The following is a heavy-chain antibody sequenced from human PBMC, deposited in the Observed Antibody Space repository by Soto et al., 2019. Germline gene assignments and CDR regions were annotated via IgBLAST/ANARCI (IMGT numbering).Heavy chain of an antibody. CDR2: IYYSGST. Sequence: SETLSLTCTASGGSITSGGSYWGWVRQHLGKGLEWIGYIYYSGSTYYNPSLKSRVTISVDTSKNQFSLKLSSVTAADTAVYYCASSSLGYCTNGVCYAFDYWGQGTLVTVSS. V-gene: IGHV4-31*03. J-gene: IGHJ4*02. D-gene: IGHD2-8*01. CDR3: ASSSLGYCTNGVCYAFDY. CDR1: GGSITSGGSY.